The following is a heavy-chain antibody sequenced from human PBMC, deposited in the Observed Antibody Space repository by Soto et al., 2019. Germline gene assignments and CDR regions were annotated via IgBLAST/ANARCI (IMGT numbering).Heavy chain of an antibody. CDR2: IKSKTDRGTT. CDR1: GFSFSYAW. V-gene: IGHV3-15*01. CDR3: TTAMDLGELSLPLHFDY. D-gene: IGHD3-16*02. J-gene: IGHJ4*02. Sequence: EVQLVESGGGLVKPGGSLSLSCAASGFSFSYAWMSWVRQAPGKGLEWVGGIKSKTDRGTTDYAAPVKGRFTISRDDLKNTLFLQMNSLKTEDTAVYYCTTAMDLGELSLPLHFDYWGQGTLVTVSS.